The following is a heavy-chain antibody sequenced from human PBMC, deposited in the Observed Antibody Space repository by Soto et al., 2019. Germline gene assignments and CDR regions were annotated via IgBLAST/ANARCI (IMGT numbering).Heavy chain of an antibody. D-gene: IGHD6-13*01. CDR1: GFTFSSYA. CDR2: ISGSGGST. Sequence: PGGSLRLSCAASGFTFSSYAMHWVRQAPGKGLEYVSAISGSGGSTYYADSVKGRFTISRDNSKNTLYLQMNSLRAEDTAVCYCAKDGQYSSSWSHFDYWGQGTLVTVSS. J-gene: IGHJ4*02. V-gene: IGHV3-23*01. CDR3: AKDGQYSSSWSHFDY.